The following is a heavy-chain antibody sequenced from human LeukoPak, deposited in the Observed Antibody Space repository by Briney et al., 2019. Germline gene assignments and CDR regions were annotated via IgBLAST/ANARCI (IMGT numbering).Heavy chain of an antibody. J-gene: IGHJ3*01. Sequence: ASVKVSCKASGYTFTGYAIQWVRQAPGQRLEWMGWINAGNGNTKYSQKFQGRVTITRDTSANTVYMELSSLRSEDTAVYYCARYTVVSSPGAFDLWGQGTMVTVSS. CDR1: GYTFTGYA. CDR3: ARYTVVSSPGAFDL. D-gene: IGHD2-21*01. CDR2: INAGNGNT. V-gene: IGHV1-3*01.